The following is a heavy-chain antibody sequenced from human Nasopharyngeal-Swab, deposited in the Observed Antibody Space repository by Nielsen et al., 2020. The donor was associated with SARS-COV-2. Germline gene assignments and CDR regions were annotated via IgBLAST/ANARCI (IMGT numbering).Heavy chain of an antibody. CDR2: ISHNSGT. J-gene: IGHJ5*02. CDR1: GVSITSHY. Sequence: SETLSLTCTVSGVSITSHYWSWIRQPPGKGLEWIGYISHNSGTSYYPSLKSRVTMFMDTSKNQFSLRLRSVTAADTAVYYCAKEGATGWFDPWGQGTLVTVSS. V-gene: IGHV4-59*11. CDR3: AKEGATGWFDP.